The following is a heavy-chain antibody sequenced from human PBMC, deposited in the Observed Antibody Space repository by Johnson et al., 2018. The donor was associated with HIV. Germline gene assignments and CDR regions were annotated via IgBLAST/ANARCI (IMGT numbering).Heavy chain of an antibody. CDR1: GFTFSSYA. D-gene: IGHD3-9*01. Sequence: MLLVESGGGLVQPGGSLRLSCAASGFTFSSYALSWVRQAPGKGLEWVSAISGSGGSTYYADPVKGRFTISRDNSKNPLYLQMNSLRAEDTAVYYCAKDFDGAYDAFDIWGQGTMVTVSS. J-gene: IGHJ3*02. V-gene: IGHV3-23*04. CDR2: ISGSGGST. CDR3: AKDFDGAYDAFDI.